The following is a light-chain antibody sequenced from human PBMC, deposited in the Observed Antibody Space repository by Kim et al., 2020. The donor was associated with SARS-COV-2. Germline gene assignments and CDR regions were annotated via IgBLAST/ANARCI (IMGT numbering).Light chain of an antibody. V-gene: IGKV1-17*01. CDR3: LQHNSYPLT. CDR1: QGIRKD. CDR2: SAS. J-gene: IGKJ4*01. Sequence: DIQMTQSPSSLSASVGDRVTITCRASQGIRKDLGWYQQKPGNAPKRLMYSASSLQSGVPSRFSGSGSGTEFTLTISSLQPEDSATYYCLQHNSYPLTFGGGTKLEI.